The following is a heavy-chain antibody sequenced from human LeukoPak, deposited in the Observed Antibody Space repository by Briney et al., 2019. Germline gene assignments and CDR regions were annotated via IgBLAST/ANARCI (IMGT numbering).Heavy chain of an antibody. V-gene: IGHV1-69*01. CDR2: IMPLFGTA. Sequence: SVKVSCKTSGGTFNNSAISWVRQAPGQGLEWLGGIMPLFGTAGYAQKFQGRVTITADESTSTAYMELSSLRSEDTAVYYCARSSGWYFPFDYWGQGTLVTVSS. J-gene: IGHJ4*02. D-gene: IGHD6-19*01. CDR3: ARSSGWYFPFDY. CDR1: GGTFNNSA.